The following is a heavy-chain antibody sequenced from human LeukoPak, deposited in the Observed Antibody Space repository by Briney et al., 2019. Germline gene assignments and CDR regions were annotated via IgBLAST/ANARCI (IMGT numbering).Heavy chain of an antibody. CDR3: AKAKIAAAGLFDY. CDR2: VSGSGGDT. CDR1: GFTFSTYA. J-gene: IGHJ4*02. V-gene: IGHV3-23*01. D-gene: IGHD6-13*01. Sequence: PGGSLRLSCAASGFTFSTYAMHWVRQAPGKGLEWVSAVSGSGGDTYYADSVTGRFTISRDNSKNTLYVLLNSLRAEDTAVYYCAKAKIAAAGLFDYWGQGTLVTVSS.